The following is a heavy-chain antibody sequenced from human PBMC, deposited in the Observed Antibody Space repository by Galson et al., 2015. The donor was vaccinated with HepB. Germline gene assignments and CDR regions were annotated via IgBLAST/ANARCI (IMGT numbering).Heavy chain of an antibody. D-gene: IGHD2-2*01. J-gene: IGHJ6*02. Sequence: SVKVSCKASGGTFSSYAISWVRQAPGQGLEWMGGIIPIFGTANYAQKFQGRVTITADESTSTAYMELSSLRSEDTAVYYCARDLQGRGDIVVVSAATYYYGMDVWGQGTTVTVSS. CDR3: ARDLQGRGDIVVVSAATYYYGMDV. CDR1: GGTFSSYA. V-gene: IGHV1-69*13. CDR2: IIPIFGTA.